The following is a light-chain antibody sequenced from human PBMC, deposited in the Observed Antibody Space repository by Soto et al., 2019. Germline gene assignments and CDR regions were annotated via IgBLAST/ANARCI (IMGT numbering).Light chain of an antibody. J-gene: IGKJ3*01. CDR1: QTISNY. Sequence: EIQMTQSPSSLSASVGDRVTITCRTSQTISNYLNWYQQKSGKAPKVLIYGASRLQSGVPSRYSGSGVGTDFTLTISSLQPEDFATYFCQQNYISPLSFGPGT. CDR2: GAS. V-gene: IGKV1-39*01. CDR3: QQNYISPLS.